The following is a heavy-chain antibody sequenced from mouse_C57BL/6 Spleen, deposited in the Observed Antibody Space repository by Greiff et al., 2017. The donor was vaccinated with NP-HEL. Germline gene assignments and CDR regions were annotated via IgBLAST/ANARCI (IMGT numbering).Heavy chain of an antibody. Sequence: QVQLQQSGPELVKPGASVKISCKASGYAFSSSWMNWVKQRPGKGLEWIGRIYPGDGDTNYNGKFKGKATLTADKSSSTAYMQLSSLTSEDSAVYFCGSYYGNYEDYWGQGTTLTVSS. CDR3: GSYYGNYEDY. D-gene: IGHD2-1*01. CDR2: IYPGDGDT. CDR1: GYAFSSSW. V-gene: IGHV1-82*01. J-gene: IGHJ2*01.